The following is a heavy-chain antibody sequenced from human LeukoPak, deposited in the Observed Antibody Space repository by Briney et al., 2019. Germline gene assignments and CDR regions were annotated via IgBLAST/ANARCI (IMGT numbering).Heavy chain of an antibody. CDR3: AKDRRGYSYGYDFDY. D-gene: IGHD5-18*01. J-gene: IGHJ4*02. V-gene: IGHV3-23*01. CDR2: ISGSGGST. CDR1: GFTYSDYA. Sequence: GGSLRLSCAASGFTYSDYAMSWVRQAPEKGLEWVSAISGSGGSTYYADSVKGRFTISRDNSKNTLYLQMNSLRAEDTAVYYCAKDRRGYSYGYDFDYWGQGTLVTVSS.